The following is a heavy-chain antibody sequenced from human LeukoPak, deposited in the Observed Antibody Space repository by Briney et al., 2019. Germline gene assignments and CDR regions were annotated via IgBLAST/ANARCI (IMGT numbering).Heavy chain of an antibody. CDR2: ISYDGSTI. Sequence: GGSLRLSCAASGFAFSSYGIHWVRQAPGKGMEWLAVISYDGSTIYYADSVKGRFTISRDNSKDTLYLQMNSLRADDTAVYYCAKGVGSTGSYFDYWGQGTLVTVS. CDR3: AKGVGSTGSYFDY. CDR1: GFAFSSYG. J-gene: IGHJ4*02. V-gene: IGHV3-30*18. D-gene: IGHD1-26*01.